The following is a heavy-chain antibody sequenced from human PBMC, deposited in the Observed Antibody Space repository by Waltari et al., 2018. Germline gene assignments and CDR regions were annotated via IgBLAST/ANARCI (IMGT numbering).Heavy chain of an antibody. CDR3: ARPAWNDPPYYYGMDV. CDR2: IWYDGSNT. V-gene: IGHV3-33*01. J-gene: IGHJ6*02. CDR1: GFKFSSYG. Sequence: QVQVVESGGGAVQPGQSLRLSCVTSGFKFSSYGMHWVRQAPGKGLDWVEVIWYDGSNTDYRESVKGRFTISRDNVKNTVDLQMNNLRVEDTAVYYCARPAWNDPPYYYGMDVWGPGTTVSVSS. D-gene: IGHD1-1*01.